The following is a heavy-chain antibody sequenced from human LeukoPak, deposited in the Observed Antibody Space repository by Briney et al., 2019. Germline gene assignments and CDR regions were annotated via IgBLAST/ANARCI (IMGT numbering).Heavy chain of an antibody. J-gene: IGHJ4*02. CDR3: ARAITSYDY. CDR1: GGSISSYY. D-gene: IGHD3-16*01. V-gene: IGHV4-59*05. Sequence: KPAETLSLTCSVSGGSISSYYWSWIRQPPGKGLEWIGSIYYTGSTYYNPSLKSRVTISVDTSKNQFSLKLSSVTAADTAVYYCARAITSYDYWGQGTLVTVSS. CDR2: IYYTGST.